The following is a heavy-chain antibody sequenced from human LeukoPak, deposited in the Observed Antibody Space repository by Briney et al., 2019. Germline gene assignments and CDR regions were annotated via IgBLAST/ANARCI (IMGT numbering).Heavy chain of an antibody. CDR2: ISWNSGSI. CDR1: GFTLDDYA. V-gene: IGHV3-9*03. J-gene: IGHJ4*02. CDR3: AKDYGIAAAGGFDY. Sequence: GGSLRLSCAASGFTLDDYAMHWVRQAPGKGLEWVSGISWNSGSIGYAESVKGRFTISRDNAKNSLYLQMNSLRAEDMALYYCAKDYGIAAAGGFDYWGQGTLVTVSS. D-gene: IGHD6-13*01.